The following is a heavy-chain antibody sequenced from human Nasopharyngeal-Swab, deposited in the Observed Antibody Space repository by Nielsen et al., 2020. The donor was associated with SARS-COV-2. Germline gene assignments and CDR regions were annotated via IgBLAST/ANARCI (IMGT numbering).Heavy chain of an antibody. CDR2: AYYSGST. Sequence: SETLSLTCSVSGVSVSSDFYYWTWIRQPPGKGLEWLGYAYYSGSTNYNPSLKSRVTISVDTSKGQFSLTLTSVTAADTAVYYCATAVHDISGFDRVDWGQGTLVSVST. V-gene: IGHV4-61*01. CDR1: GVSVSSDFYY. CDR3: ATAVHDISGFDRVD. D-gene: IGHD3-22*01. J-gene: IGHJ4*02.